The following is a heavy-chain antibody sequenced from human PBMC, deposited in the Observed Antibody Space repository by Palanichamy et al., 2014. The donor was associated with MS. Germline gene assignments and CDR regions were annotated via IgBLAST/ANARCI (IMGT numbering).Heavy chain of an antibody. CDR2: IKQDGSEK. Sequence: GGGRWSSLGGPVRLSCAASGFTFSSYWMSWVRQAPGKGLEWVANIKQDGSEKYFVDSVKGRFTISRDNAKNSLYLQMNSLRAEDTAVYYCARSKAACSSTSCYLYYYYYYMDVWGKGTTVTVSS. CDR3: ARSKAACSSTSCYLYYYYYYMDV. D-gene: IGHD2-2*01. J-gene: IGHJ6*03. CDR1: GFTFSSYW. V-gene: IGHV3-7*01.